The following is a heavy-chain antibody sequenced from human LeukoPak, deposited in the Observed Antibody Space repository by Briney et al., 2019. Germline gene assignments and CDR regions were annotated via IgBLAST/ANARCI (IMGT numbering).Heavy chain of an antibody. V-gene: IGHV3-30*02. CDR2: IRFDGSNK. CDR1: GFTFSSYG. J-gene: IGHJ4*02. D-gene: IGHD2-2*01. Sequence: PGGSLRLSCAASGFTFSSYGMHWVRQAPGKGLEWVASIRFDGSNKYYADSVKGRFTISRDNSKNTLYLQMNSLRAEDTAVYYCAKSGPYCSSTSCNYFDYWGQGTLVTVSS. CDR3: AKSGPYCSSTSCNYFDY.